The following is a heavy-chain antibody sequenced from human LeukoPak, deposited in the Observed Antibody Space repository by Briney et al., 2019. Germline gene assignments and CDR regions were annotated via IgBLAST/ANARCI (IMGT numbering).Heavy chain of an antibody. V-gene: IGHV3-33*06. D-gene: IGHD6-13*01. J-gene: IGHJ6*02. CDR1: GFTFSSYG. Sequence: GGSLRLSCAASGFTFSSYGMHWVRQAPGKGLEWVAVIWHDGSNKYYADSVKGRFTISRDNSKNTLYLQMNSLRAEDTAVYYCAKGTAASPHCYYYGMDVWAKGPRSPSP. CDR3: AKGTAASPHCYYYGMDV. CDR2: IWHDGSNK.